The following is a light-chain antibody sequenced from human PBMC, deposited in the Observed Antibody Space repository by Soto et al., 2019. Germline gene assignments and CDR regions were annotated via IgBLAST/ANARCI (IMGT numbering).Light chain of an antibody. Sequence: DIQMTQDTSSLSASVGDRVTITCRASQTIRKYLNWYQQKPGKAPNLLIYGSYTLQTVFPSSFTGSGSGRRCPLTISSLQPEDVANYFCQQSDTTPRTFGQRTKGEI. J-gene: IGKJ1*01. CDR3: QQSDTTPRT. CDR1: QTIRKY. V-gene: IGKV1-39*01. CDR2: GSY.